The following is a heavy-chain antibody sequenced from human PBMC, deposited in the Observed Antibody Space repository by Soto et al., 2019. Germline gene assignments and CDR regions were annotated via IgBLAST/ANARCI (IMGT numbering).Heavy chain of an antibody. CDR3: ARTKGITIFPSVEGDAFDI. J-gene: IGHJ3*02. Sequence: ASVKVSCKASGYTFTGYYMHWVRQAPGQGLEWMGWINPNSGGTNYAQKFQGWVTMTRDTSISPAYMELSRLRSDDTAVYYCARTKGITIFPSVEGDAFDIWGQGTMVTVSS. D-gene: IGHD3-3*01. V-gene: IGHV1-2*04. CDR2: INPNSGGT. CDR1: GYTFTGYY.